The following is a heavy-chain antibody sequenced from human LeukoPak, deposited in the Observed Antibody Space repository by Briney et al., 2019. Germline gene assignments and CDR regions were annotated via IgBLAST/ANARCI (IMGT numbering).Heavy chain of an antibody. J-gene: IGHJ4*02. CDR1: GGSISSSNW. V-gene: IGHV4-4*02. D-gene: IGHD6-13*01. CDR2: IYHSGST. Sequence: PSGTLSLTCAVSGGSISSSNWWSWVRRPPGKGLEWIGEIYHSGSTNYNPSLKSRVTISVDKSKNQFSLKLSSVTAADTAVYYCAKLSLGYSSSWYEIDYWGQGTLVTVSS. CDR3: AKLSLGYSSSWYEIDY.